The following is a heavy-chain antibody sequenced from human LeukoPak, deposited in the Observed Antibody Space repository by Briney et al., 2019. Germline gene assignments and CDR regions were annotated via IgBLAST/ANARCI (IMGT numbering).Heavy chain of an antibody. D-gene: IGHD1-1*01. CDR2: IYHSGST. Sequence: PSETLSLTCTVSGYSISSGYYWGWIRQPPGKGLEWIVSIYHSGSTYYNPSLKSRVTISVDTSKNQFSLKLSSVTAADTAVYYCARPTVPPLTYYYYYMDVWGKGTTVTVSS. CDR3: ARPTVPPLTYYYYYMDV. V-gene: IGHV4-38-2*02. J-gene: IGHJ6*03. CDR1: GYSISSGYY.